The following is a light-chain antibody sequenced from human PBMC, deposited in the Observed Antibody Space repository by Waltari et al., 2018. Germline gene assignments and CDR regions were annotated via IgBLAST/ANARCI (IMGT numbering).Light chain of an antibody. CDR3: QQYGLSIFT. V-gene: IGKV3-20*01. CDR2: GGS. J-gene: IGKJ3*01. Sequence: EIVLTQSPGTLSLSPGARATLSCRASQSLSSSYSAWYQQKPGQAPRLLIYGGSNRATGIPDRFSGSASGADFTLTINRLEPEDSAVYYCQQYGLSIFTFGPGTKVDIK. CDR1: QSLSSSY.